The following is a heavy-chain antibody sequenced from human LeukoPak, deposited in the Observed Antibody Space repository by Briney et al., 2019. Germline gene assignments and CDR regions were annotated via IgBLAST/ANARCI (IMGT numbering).Heavy chain of an antibody. CDR3: TRDRVEVLWFGDWDWYFDL. Sequence: GGSLRLSCTASGFTFGDYAMSWFRQAPGKGLEWVGFIRSKAYGGTTEYAASVKGRFTISRDDSKSIAYLQMNSLKTEDTAVYYCTRDRVEVLWFGDWDWYFDLWGRGTLVTVSS. D-gene: IGHD3-10*01. CDR2: IRSKAYGGTT. V-gene: IGHV3-49*03. J-gene: IGHJ2*01. CDR1: GFTFGDYA.